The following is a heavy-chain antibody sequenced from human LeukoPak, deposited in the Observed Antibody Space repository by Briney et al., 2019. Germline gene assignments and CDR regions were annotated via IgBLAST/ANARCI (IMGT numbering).Heavy chain of an antibody. Sequence: GGSLRLSCAASGFTFSTYEMHWVRQAPGKGLEWVSYISRGGNFIYCADSVKGRFTISRDDAKNSLFLQMNSLRGEDTAVYYCARDSFSDYYYYMDVWGKGTTVTVSS. V-gene: IGHV3-48*03. CDR2: ISRGGNFI. CDR3: ARDSFSDYYYYMDV. CDR1: GFTFSTYE. J-gene: IGHJ6*03. D-gene: IGHD3-3*02.